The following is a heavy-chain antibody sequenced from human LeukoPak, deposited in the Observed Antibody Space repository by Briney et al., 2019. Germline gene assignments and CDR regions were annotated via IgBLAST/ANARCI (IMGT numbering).Heavy chain of an antibody. Sequence: GGSLRLSCAASGFTFSSYGMSWVRQAPGKGLEWVSAISDSGHLTSYADSVKGRFTISRDNSRNTVYLQMNSLRDEDTAVYYCASGAVSYAFDIWGQGTMVTVSS. CDR1: GFTFSSYG. D-gene: IGHD2-15*01. CDR3: ASGAVSYAFDI. CDR2: ISDSGHLT. J-gene: IGHJ3*02. V-gene: IGHV3-23*01.